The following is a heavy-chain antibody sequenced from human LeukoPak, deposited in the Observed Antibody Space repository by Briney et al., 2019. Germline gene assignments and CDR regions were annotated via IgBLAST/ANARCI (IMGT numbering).Heavy chain of an antibody. V-gene: IGHV3-23*01. CDR2: ISGSGGST. Sequence: GRSLRLSCAASGFTFNSYAMSWVRQAPGKGLEWVSSISGSGGSTYYADSVKGRFTISRDNSKNTLYLQMNSLRAEDTAVYYCAKGRYSGSPHTLDYWGQGTLVTVSS. CDR3: AKGRYSGSPHTLDY. J-gene: IGHJ4*02. D-gene: IGHD1-26*01. CDR1: GFTFNSYA.